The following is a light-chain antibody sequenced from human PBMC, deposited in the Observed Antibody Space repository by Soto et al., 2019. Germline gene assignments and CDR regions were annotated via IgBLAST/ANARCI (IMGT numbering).Light chain of an antibody. CDR2: SAS. Sequence: DIVMTKSPDSLAVSLGARATIKCKSSQSVLYSSNNKNFLSWYRQRPGQPPKLLIYSASTRESGVPDRFSGSGSGTDFTLTISSLQAEDVALYYCQQYFTTPWTFGPGTKVEIK. J-gene: IGKJ1*01. V-gene: IGKV4-1*01. CDR3: QQYFTTPWT. CDR1: QSVLYSSNNKNF.